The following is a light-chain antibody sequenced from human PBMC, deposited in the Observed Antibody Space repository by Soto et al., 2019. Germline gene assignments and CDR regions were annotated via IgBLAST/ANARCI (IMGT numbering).Light chain of an antibody. CDR1: QSVGTK. CDR2: GAS. CDR3: QQRSNWPPLT. V-gene: IGKV3-15*01. Sequence: IVMTQSPATLSVSPGERATLSCRASQSVGTKLAWYQQTRGQAPRLLIYGASNRATGVPARFSGSVSGTEFTLTISSLQSEDFAVYYCQQRSNWPPLTFGGGTKVDIK. J-gene: IGKJ4*01.